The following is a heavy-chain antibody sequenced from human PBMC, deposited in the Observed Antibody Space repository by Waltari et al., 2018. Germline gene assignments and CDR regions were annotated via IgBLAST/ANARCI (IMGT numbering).Heavy chain of an antibody. CDR2: IYTSGST. CDR3: ARDPDDYGDYV. D-gene: IGHD4-17*01. Sequence: QVQLQESGPGLVKPSQTLSLTCTVSGGSISRGSYYWSWIRQPAGKGLEWIGYIYTSGSTNYNPSLKSRVTISVDTSKNQFSLKLSSVTAADTAVYYCARDPDDYGDYVWSQGTLVTVSS. J-gene: IGHJ4*02. V-gene: IGHV4-61*09. CDR1: GGSISRGSYY.